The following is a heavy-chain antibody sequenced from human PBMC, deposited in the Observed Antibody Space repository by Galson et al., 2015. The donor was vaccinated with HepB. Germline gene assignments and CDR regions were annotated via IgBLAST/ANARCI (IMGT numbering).Heavy chain of an antibody. J-gene: IGHJ4*02. CDR2: INHSGST. CDR3: AGESGSSGWYYSDY. D-gene: IGHD6-19*01. CDR1: GGSFSGYY. Sequence: SETLSLTCAVYGGSFSGYYWSWIRQPPGKGLEWIGEINHSGSTNYNPSLKSRVTISVDTSKNQFSLKLSSVTAADTAVYYCAGESGSSGWYYSDYWGQGTLVTVSS. V-gene: IGHV4-34*01.